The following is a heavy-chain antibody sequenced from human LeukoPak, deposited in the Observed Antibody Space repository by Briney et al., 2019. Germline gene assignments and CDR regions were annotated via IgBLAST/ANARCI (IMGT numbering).Heavy chain of an antibody. Sequence: SETLSLTCTVSGGSISSYYWSWIRQPPGKGLEWIGYTYYSGSTNYDPSLKSRVTISVDTSKNQFSLKLSSVTAADTAVYYCARGGSSGWYYYYYMDVWGKGTTVTVSS. CDR1: GGSISSYY. CDR3: ARGGSSGWYYYYYMDV. CDR2: TYYSGST. V-gene: IGHV4-59*01. D-gene: IGHD6-19*01. J-gene: IGHJ6*03.